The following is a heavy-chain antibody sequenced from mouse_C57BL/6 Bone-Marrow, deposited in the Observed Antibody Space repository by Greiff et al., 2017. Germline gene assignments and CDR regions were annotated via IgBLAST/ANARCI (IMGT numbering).Heavy chain of an antibody. CDR2: ISDGGSYT. J-gene: IGHJ4*01. Sequence: EVNLVESGGGLVKPGGSLKLSCAASGFTFSSYAMSWVRQTPEKRLEWVATISDGGSYTYYPDNVKGRFTISRDNAKNNLYLQMSHLKSEDTAMYYCAIDLDWVYAMDYWGQGTSVTVSS. V-gene: IGHV5-4*01. CDR1: GFTFSSYA. D-gene: IGHD4-1*01. CDR3: AIDLDWVYAMDY.